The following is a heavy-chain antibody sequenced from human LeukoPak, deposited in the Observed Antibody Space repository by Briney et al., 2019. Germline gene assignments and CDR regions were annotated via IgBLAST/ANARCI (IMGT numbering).Heavy chain of an antibody. D-gene: IGHD2-21*01. CDR2: ISYDGTNK. V-gene: IGHV3-30*03. Sequence: PGRSLRLSCVASGFSFSSFGMHWVRQAPGKGLEWVALISYDGTNKYYADSVKGRFTISRDNPKNTLYLQMNSLRAEDTAVYYCLTIVETDLDAFDIWGQGTKVTVSS. CDR1: GFSFSSFG. J-gene: IGHJ3*02. CDR3: LTIVETDLDAFDI.